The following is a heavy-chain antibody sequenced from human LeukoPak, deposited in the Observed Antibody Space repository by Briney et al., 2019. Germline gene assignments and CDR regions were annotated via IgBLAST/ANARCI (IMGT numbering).Heavy chain of an antibody. CDR2: ISDYNGNT. J-gene: IGHJ4*02. CDR3: ARDKSPIRSRSGSESSPLDN. D-gene: IGHD6-19*01. CDR1: GHTFTYYG. V-gene: IGHV1-18*04. Sequence: ASVKVSYKSSGHTFTYYGLNWVRQAPGQGLEWMGWISDYNGNTKYAQKFQGRVTMTTDTFTNTAYMELRSLRSDDTAMYYCARDKSPIRSRSGSESSPLDNWGQGTLVFVSS.